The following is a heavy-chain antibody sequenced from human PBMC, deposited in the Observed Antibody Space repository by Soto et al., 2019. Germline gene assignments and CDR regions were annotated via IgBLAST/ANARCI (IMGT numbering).Heavy chain of an antibody. CDR1: GGSFSGYY. D-gene: IGHD3-9*01. J-gene: IGHJ6*02. V-gene: IGHV4-34*01. Sequence: KPSETLSLTCAVYGGSFSGYYWSWIRQPPGKGLEWIGEINHSGSTNYNPSLKSRVTISVDTSKNQFSLKLSSVTAADTAVYYCARLLHVLRYSRYYYGMDVWGQGTTVTVSS. CDR2: INHSGST. CDR3: ARLLHVLRYSRYYYGMDV.